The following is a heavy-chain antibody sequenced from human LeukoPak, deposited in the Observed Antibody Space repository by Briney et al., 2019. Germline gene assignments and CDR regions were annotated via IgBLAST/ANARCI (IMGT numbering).Heavy chain of an antibody. Sequence: NPSETLSLTCTVHGGSISSYYCRWIRQPPGKGRGWIGYIYYSGSTNYNPSLKSRVTISEDTSKNQFSLKLSSVTAADTAVYYCARTYCGSDCNDAFDIWGQGTMVTVSS. CDR2: IYYSGST. J-gene: IGHJ3*02. CDR3: ARTYCGSDCNDAFDI. D-gene: IGHD2-21*02. V-gene: IGHV4-59*08. CDR1: GGSISSYY.